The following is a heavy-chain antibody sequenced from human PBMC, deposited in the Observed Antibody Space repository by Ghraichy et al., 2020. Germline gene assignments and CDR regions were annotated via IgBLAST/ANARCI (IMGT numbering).Heavy chain of an antibody. CDR1: GFTSSGHY. J-gene: IGHJ3*01. CDR3: AREGDYFAFDV. D-gene: IGHD4-17*01. CDR2: SRNKANNYVT. V-gene: IGHV3-72*01. Sequence: GGSLRLSCAASGFTSSGHYMDWVRQAPGKGLEWVGRSRNKANNYVTEYAASVRDRFTITRDESTNSMDLQMKSLKTEDTARYFCAREGDYFAFDVWGQGTMVTVSS.